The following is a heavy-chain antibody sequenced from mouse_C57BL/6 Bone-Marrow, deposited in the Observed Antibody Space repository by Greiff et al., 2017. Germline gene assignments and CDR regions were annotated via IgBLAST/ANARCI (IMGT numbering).Heavy chain of an antibody. Sequence: EVKLVESGGGLVKPGGSLKLSCAASGFTFSSYAMSWVRQTPEKRLEWVATISDGGSYTYYPDNVKGRFTISRDNAKNNLYLQMSHLKSEDTAMYYCAREGSWYFDVWGTGTTVTVSS. J-gene: IGHJ1*03. CDR2: ISDGGSYT. V-gene: IGHV5-4*01. CDR3: AREGSWYFDV. CDR1: GFTFSSYA.